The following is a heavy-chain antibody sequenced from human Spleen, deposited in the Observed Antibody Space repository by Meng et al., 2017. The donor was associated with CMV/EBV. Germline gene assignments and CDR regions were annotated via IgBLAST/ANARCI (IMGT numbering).Heavy chain of an antibody. CDR3: TRGNTALWDSDS. CDR1: GASVNTENYY. J-gene: IGHJ5*01. Sequence: SETLSLTCSVSGASVNTENYYWSWILQPPGKGLEFIGYVYYSGATNYNPFFKSRVTISVDTSKNQFSLRLTSVTAADKAVYYCTRGNTALWDSDSWGHGTLVTVSS. V-gene: IGHV4-61*01. D-gene: IGHD3-16*01. CDR2: VYYSGAT.